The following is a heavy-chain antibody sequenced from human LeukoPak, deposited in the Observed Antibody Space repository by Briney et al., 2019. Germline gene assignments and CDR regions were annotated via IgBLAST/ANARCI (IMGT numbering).Heavy chain of an antibody. V-gene: IGHV3-7*01. Sequence: GGSLRLSCVASGFMFSSYWMTWVRQAPGKGLEWVANIQQHGSETYYGDSVKGRFTISRDNAKNSLYLQMNSLRAEDTAVYYCATYSSSNGREFQYWGQGTLVTVSS. CDR2: IQQHGSET. CDR1: GFMFSSYW. D-gene: IGHD2-2*01. CDR3: ATYSSSNGREFQY. J-gene: IGHJ1*01.